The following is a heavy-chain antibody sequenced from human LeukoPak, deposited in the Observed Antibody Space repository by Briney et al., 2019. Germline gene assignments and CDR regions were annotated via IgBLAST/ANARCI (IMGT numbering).Heavy chain of an antibody. Sequence: GGSLRLSCAASGFTFSSYWMHWVRQAPGKGLVWVSRINSDGSVTDSADSVKGRFTISRDNAKNTLCLQMNSLRADDTAVYYCARDLNWNDPFDYWGQGTLVTVSS. CDR2: INSDGSVT. J-gene: IGHJ4*02. D-gene: IGHD1-1*01. V-gene: IGHV3-74*01. CDR1: GFTFSSYW. CDR3: ARDLNWNDPFDY.